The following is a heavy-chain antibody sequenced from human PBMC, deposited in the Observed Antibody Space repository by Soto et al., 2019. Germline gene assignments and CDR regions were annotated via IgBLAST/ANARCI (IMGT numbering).Heavy chain of an antibody. D-gene: IGHD5-18*01. CDR1: GGTFSSYA. Sequence: QVQLVQSGAEVKKPGSSVKVSCKASGGTFSSYAISWVRQAPGQGLEWMGGIIPIFGTANYAQKFQGRVTITADESTSTAYMELSSLRSEDTAVYYCAGGDVDTAMGHYYYYGMDVWGQGTTVTVSS. CDR3: AGGDVDTAMGHYYYYGMDV. V-gene: IGHV1-69*01. J-gene: IGHJ6*02. CDR2: IIPIFGTA.